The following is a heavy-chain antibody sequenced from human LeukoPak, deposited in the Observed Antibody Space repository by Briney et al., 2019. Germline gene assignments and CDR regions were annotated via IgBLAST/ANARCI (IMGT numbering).Heavy chain of an antibody. CDR1: GFTFSSYS. CDR2: ISSSSSYI. D-gene: IGHD3-3*01. CDR3: AKVGFSEMEWLLYSDH. J-gene: IGHJ4*02. Sequence: GGSLRLSCAASGFTFSSYSMNWVRQAPGKGLEWVSSISSSSSYIYYADSVKGRFTISRDNAKNSLYLQMNSLRAEDTAVYYCAKVGFSEMEWLLYSDHWGQGTLVTVSS. V-gene: IGHV3-21*04.